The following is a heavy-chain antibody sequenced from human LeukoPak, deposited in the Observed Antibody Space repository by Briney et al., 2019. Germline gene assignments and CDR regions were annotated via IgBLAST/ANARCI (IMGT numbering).Heavy chain of an antibody. D-gene: IGHD3-10*01. J-gene: IGHJ5*02. V-gene: IGHV5-51*01. Sequence: GESLKISCKGSGYSFTSYWIGWVRQMPGKGLEWMGIIYPGDSDTRYSSSFQGQVTISADKSISTAYLQWSSLKASDTAMYYCARSPTYYYGSGSYYNGVYWFDPWGQGTLVTVSS. CDR1: GYSFTSYW. CDR2: IYPGDSDT. CDR3: ARSPTYYYGSGSYYNGVYWFDP.